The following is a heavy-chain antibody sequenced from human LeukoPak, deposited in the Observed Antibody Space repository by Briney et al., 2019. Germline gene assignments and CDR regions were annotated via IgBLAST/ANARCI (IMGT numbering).Heavy chain of an antibody. CDR2: INHSGST. CDR1: GGSFSGYY. Sequence: SETLSLTCAVYGGSFSGYYWSWIRQPPGKGLEWIGEINHSGSTNYNPSLKSRVTISVDTSKNQFSLKLSSVTAADTAVYYCARELAAAGYSFSYYYYYMDVWGKGTTVTISS. D-gene: IGHD6-13*01. V-gene: IGHV4-34*01. J-gene: IGHJ6*03. CDR3: ARELAAAGYSFSYYYYYMDV.